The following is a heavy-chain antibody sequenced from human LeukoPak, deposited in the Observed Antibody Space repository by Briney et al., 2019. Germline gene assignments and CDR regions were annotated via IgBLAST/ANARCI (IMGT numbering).Heavy chain of an antibody. Sequence: ASVKVSCRASGYTFTSYDINWVRQATGQGLEWMGWMNPNSGNTGYAQKFQGRVTMTRNTSISTAYMGLSSLRSEDTAVYYCARVTDIVATIDYWGQGTLVTVSS. D-gene: IGHD5-12*01. J-gene: IGHJ4*02. CDR1: GYTFTSYD. V-gene: IGHV1-8*01. CDR3: ARVTDIVATIDY. CDR2: MNPNSGNT.